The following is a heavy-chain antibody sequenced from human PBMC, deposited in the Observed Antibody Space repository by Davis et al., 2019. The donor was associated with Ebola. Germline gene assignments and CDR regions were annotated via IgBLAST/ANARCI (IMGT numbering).Heavy chain of an antibody. CDR2: IKQDGSEK. D-gene: IGHD3-10*01. CDR3: ARGVRGVILDYGMDV. J-gene: IGHJ6*04. CDR1: GFTFSSYW. Sequence: GGSLRLSCAASGFTFSSYWMSWVRQAPGKGLEWVANIKQDGSEKYYVDSVKGRFTISRDNAKNSLYLQMNSLRAEDTAVYYCARGVRGVILDYGMDVWGKGTTVTVSS. V-gene: IGHV3-7*03.